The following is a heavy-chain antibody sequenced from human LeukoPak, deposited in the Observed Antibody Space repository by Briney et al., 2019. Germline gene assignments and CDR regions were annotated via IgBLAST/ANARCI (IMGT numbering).Heavy chain of an antibody. CDR1: GFTFSSYG. V-gene: IGHV3-13*01. D-gene: IGHD6-19*01. Sequence: GGSLRLSCAASGFTFSSYGMHWVRQATGKGLEWVSAIGTAGDTHYPGSVKGRFTISRENAKNSLYLQMNSLRAGDTAVYYCARGRWLAYYYYYMDVWGKGTTVTISS. CDR2: IGTAGDT. CDR3: ARGRWLAYYYYYMDV. J-gene: IGHJ6*03.